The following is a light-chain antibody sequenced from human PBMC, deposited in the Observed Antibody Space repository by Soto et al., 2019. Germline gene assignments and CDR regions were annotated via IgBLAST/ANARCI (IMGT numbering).Light chain of an antibody. J-gene: IGKJ1*01. Sequence: DIQMTQSPSSLSASVGDRVTITFRASQSINRFLNWYQQKPGKGPNLLIYGASTLQSGVPLRFSGSGSGTDFTLTISSLQPEDFATYYCQQSQITPWTFSQGTKVDI. V-gene: IGKV1-39*01. CDR3: QQSQITPWT. CDR2: GAS. CDR1: QSINRF.